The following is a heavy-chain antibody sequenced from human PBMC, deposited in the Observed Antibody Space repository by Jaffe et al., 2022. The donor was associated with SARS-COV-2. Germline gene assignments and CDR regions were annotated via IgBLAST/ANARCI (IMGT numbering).Heavy chain of an antibody. CDR3: AKDIMRLYQGAFDI. V-gene: IGHV3-43*02. CDR1: GFTFVDYA. D-gene: IGHD2-2*01. Sequence: EVQLVESGGGVVQPGGSLRLSCAASGFTFVDYAMHWVRQAPGKGLEWVSLISGGGGSTYYADSVRGRFTVSRDNSKNSLYLQMNSLRTEDTALYYCAKDIMRLYQGAFDIWGQGTMVTVSS. J-gene: IGHJ3*02. CDR2: ISGGGGST.